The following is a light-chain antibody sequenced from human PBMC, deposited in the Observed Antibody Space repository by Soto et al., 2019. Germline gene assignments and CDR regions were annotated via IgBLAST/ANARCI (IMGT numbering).Light chain of an antibody. Sequence: MTQSPSTLSASVGDRVTITCRASQSISSWLAWYQQKPGQAPRLLIYGASSRANDIPARFSGSGSGTEFTLTIRSLQSEDIAVYYCQHYDNWPPWTFGQGTKVDIK. CDR1: QSISSW. J-gene: IGKJ1*01. CDR2: GAS. CDR3: QHYDNWPPWT. V-gene: IGKV3-15*01.